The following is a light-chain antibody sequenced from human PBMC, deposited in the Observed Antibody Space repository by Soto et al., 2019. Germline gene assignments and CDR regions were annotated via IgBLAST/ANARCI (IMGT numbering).Light chain of an antibody. J-gene: IGLJ3*02. Sequence: QSVLTQPPSVSAAPGQTVTISCSGSSSNIGNNYVSWYQQYAGTAPKVLIYENNKRPSGIPDRFSGSRSGTSATLAITGLQTGDEADYYCGTWDSSLSVWMFGTGTKVTVL. V-gene: IGLV1-51*02. CDR1: SSNIGNNY. CDR2: ENN. CDR3: GTWDSSLSVWM.